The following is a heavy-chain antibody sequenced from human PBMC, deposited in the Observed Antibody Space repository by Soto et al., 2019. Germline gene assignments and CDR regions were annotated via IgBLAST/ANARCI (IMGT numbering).Heavy chain of an antibody. D-gene: IGHD4-17*01. V-gene: IGHV4-31*03. CDR1: GGSISSGGYY. CDR2: IYYSGST. J-gene: IGHJ2*01. Sequence: QVQLQESGPGLVKPSQTLSLTCTVSGGSISSGGYYWSWIRQHPGKGLEWIGYIYYSGSTYYNPSLKSRFTISVDTSKNQFSLKLSSVTAADTAVYYCATGWGDYADWYFDLWGRGTLVTVSS. CDR3: ATGWGDYADWYFDL.